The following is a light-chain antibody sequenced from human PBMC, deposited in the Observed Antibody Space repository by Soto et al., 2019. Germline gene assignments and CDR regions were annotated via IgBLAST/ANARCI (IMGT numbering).Light chain of an antibody. Sequence: EIVLTQSPATLSLSPGERATLSCRASQSVSSYLAWYQQKPGQPPRLLIYDASNRATGIPARFSGSGSGTDFTLTISSLEPEDFAVYYCQQRSNWPLITFGQGTRLEIK. CDR2: DAS. CDR1: QSVSSY. J-gene: IGKJ5*01. V-gene: IGKV3-11*01. CDR3: QQRSNWPLIT.